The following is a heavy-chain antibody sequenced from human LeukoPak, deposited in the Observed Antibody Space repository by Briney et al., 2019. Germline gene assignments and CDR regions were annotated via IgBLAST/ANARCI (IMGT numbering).Heavy chain of an antibody. CDR3: ASGRRQQLESCFDY. D-gene: IGHD6-13*01. Sequence: EASVTVSCTASGYTFTGYYMHWVRQAPGQGLEWMGWINPNSGGTNYAQKFQGWVTMTRDTSISTAYMELSRLRSDDTAVYYCASGRRQQLESCFDYWGQGTLVTVSS. CDR2: INPNSGGT. CDR1: GYTFTGYY. J-gene: IGHJ4*02. V-gene: IGHV1-2*04.